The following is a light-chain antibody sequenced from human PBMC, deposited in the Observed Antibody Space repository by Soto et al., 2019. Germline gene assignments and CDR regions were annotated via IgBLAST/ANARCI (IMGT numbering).Light chain of an antibody. CDR2: GPS. CDR1: QSVSSNY. Sequence: DIVLTQSPGTLSLSPGERATLSYRASQSVSSNYLAWYQQKPGQAPRLLIYGPSTRATGIPARFSGSGSGTEFTLTISSLQSEDFALYYCQQYNNWPRTFGQGTKVDIK. V-gene: IGKV3-15*01. CDR3: QQYNNWPRT. J-gene: IGKJ1*01.